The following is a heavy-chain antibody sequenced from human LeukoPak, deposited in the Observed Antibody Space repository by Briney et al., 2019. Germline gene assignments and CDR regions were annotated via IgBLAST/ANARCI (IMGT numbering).Heavy chain of an antibody. CDR3: ARNPATFSGYYGGLDY. CDR1: GGSISSSNYY. V-gene: IGHV4-39*07. J-gene: IGHJ4*02. D-gene: IGHD3-22*01. Sequence: SETLSLTCTVSGGSISSSNYYWGWIRQPPGKGLEWIGSIYYSGSTYYNTSLKSRVTISVDTSKNQFSLKLSSVTAADTAVYYCARNPATFSGYYGGLDYWGQGTLVTVSS. CDR2: IYYSGST.